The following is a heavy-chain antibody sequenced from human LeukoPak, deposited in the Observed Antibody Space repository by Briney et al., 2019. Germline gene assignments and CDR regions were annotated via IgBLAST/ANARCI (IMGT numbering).Heavy chain of an antibody. Sequence: PGGSLRLSCAASGFTFSDYYMSWIHQAQGKGLEWVSYISSSGSTIYYADSVKGRFTIPRDNAKNSLYLQMNSLRAEDTAVYYCARGVSSRKGYYGMDVWGQGTTVTASS. J-gene: IGHJ6*02. V-gene: IGHV3-11*01. CDR1: GFTFSDYY. D-gene: IGHD6-19*01. CDR3: ARGVSSRKGYYGMDV. CDR2: ISSSGSTI.